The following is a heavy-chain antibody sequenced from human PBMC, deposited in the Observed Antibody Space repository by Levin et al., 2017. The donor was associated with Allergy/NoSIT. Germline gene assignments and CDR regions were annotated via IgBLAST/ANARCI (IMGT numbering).Heavy chain of an antibody. CDR3: AKVEGSGYYYGPLYFDY. V-gene: IGHV3-30*18. CDR2: ISYDGSNK. CDR1: GFTFSSYG. D-gene: IGHD3-22*01. J-gene: IGHJ4*02. Sequence: GGSLRLSCAASGFTFSSYGMHWVRQAPGKGLEWVAVISYDGSNKYYADSVKGRFTISRDNSKNTLYLQMNSLRAEDTAVYYCAKVEGSGYYYGPLYFDYWGQGTLVTVSS.